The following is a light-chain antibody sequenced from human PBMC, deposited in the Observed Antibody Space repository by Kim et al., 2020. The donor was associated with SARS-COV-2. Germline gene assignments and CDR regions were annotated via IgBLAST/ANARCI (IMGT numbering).Light chain of an antibody. Sequence: ASVGYRGPINCRASQGISNYVAWYQQKRGIISQLRIYAASTLQSGVPYRLSGSGSGTDFTLTISSFQPEDVATYYCQKYKIVPVSCGPGTYVDIK. V-gene: IGKV1-27*01. J-gene: IGKJ3*01. CDR2: AAS. CDR3: QKYKIVPVS. CDR1: QGISNY.